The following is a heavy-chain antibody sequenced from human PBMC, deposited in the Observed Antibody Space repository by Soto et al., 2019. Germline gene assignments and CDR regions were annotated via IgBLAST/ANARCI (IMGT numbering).Heavy chain of an antibody. CDR3: ARAKRNYYGSGSYSKPHYYYYYMDV. CDR2: IIPILGIA. D-gene: IGHD3-10*01. J-gene: IGHJ6*03. CDR1: GGTFSSYT. Sequence: ASVKVSCKASGGTFSSYTISWVRQAPGQGLEWMGRIIPILGIANYAQKFQGRVTITADKSTSTAYMELSSLRSEDTAVYYCARAKRNYYGSGSYSKPHYYYYYMDVWGKGTTVTVSS. V-gene: IGHV1-69*02.